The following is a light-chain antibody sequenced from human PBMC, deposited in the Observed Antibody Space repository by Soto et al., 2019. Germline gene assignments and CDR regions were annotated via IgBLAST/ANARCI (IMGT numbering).Light chain of an antibody. J-gene: IGKJ4*01. CDR1: QSINSN. Sequence: IVMTQSPATLSVSLGERATLSCGASQSINSNLAWYQQKPGQAPRLLMFRASIRAAGFPARFSGSGSGTEFNITISSLQSDDSAVYYCQQYNNWPRATFGGGTKVDIK. CDR2: RAS. V-gene: IGKV3-15*01. CDR3: QQYNNWPRAT.